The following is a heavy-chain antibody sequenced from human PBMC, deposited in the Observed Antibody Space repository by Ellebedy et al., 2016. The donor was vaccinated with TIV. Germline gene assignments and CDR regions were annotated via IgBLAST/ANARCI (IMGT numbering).Heavy chain of an antibody. CDR2: INHSGST. CDR1: GGSFSGYY. Sequence: GSLRLSXAVYGGSFSGYYWSWIRQPPGKGLEWIGEINHSGSTNYNPSLKSRVTISVDTSKNQFSLKLSSVTAADTAVYYCARTRAARFLEWLLGRSWFDPWGQGTLVTVSS. J-gene: IGHJ5*02. D-gene: IGHD3-3*01. CDR3: ARTRAARFLEWLLGRSWFDP. V-gene: IGHV4-34*01.